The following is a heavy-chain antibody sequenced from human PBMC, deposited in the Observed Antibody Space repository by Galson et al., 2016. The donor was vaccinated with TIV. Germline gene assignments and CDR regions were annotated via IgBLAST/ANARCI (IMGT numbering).Heavy chain of an antibody. J-gene: IGHJ6*02. CDR2: ISAYNGDT. D-gene: IGHD3-22*01. V-gene: IGHV1-18*04. CDR1: GYPFPSYG. CDR3: ARDRGSMTMRLVVDYYYVMDV. Sequence: SVKASCKASGYPFPSYGSSCVRQAPGQGLEWRGWISAYNGDTKYAQKFQGRVTMTTDASTTTAYMELKSLMADDSAKYCCARDRGSMTMRLVVDYYYVMDVWGPGTTVTVS.